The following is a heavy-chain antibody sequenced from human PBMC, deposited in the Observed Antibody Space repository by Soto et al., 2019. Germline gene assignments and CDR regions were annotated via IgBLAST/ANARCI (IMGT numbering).Heavy chain of an antibody. CDR1: GFTFSDYW. V-gene: IGHV3-7*03. CDR3: VRAPEKFSSSSLLGD. CDR2: IKPDGSVG. Sequence: EVQLVESGGTLVQPGGSRRLSCEASGFTFSDYWMSWVRQAPGKGLEWVANIKPDGSVGYYVDSVKGRFTISRDDARRIADLQINSLKAEDTAVYYCVRAPEKFSSSSLLGDWGQGTLVTVSS. J-gene: IGHJ4*02. D-gene: IGHD6-6*01.